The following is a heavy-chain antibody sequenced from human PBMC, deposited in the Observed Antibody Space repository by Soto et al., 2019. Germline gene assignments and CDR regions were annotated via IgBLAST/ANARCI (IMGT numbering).Heavy chain of an antibody. D-gene: IGHD3-9*01. J-gene: IGHJ4*02. CDR2: ISYSGNT. CDR1: GSSINNYY. V-gene: IGHV4-59*01. CDR3: AGGRYDILTGYPYFDY. Sequence: SETLSLTCTVSGSSINNYYWNWIRQPPGRGLEWIGYISYSGNTNYNPSLKSRVTMSVGTSKNQFSLKLTSVTAADTAVYYCAGGRYDILTGYPYFDYWGQGTLVTVSS.